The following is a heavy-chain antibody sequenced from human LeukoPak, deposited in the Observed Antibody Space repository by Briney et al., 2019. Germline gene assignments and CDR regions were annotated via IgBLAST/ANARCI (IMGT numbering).Heavy chain of an antibody. D-gene: IGHD3-10*01. CDR1: GGSISSSSYY. CDR2: IYYSGST. CDR3: ARHGVYYGSGSPSFDY. Sequence: SETLSLTCTVSGGSISSSSYYWGWIRQPPGKGLEWIGSIYYSGSTYYNPSLKSRVTISVDTSKNQFSLKLSSVTAADTAVYYCARHGVYYGSGSPSFDYWGQGTLVTVSS. J-gene: IGHJ4*02. V-gene: IGHV4-39*01.